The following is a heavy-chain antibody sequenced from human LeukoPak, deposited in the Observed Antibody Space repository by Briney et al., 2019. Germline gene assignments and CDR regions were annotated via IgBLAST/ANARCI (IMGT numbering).Heavy chain of an antibody. CDR3: EGGIRYYYDSSGYPLDAFDI. Sequence: SETLSLTCTVSVGSISSYYWSWIRQPPGKGLEWIGYIYYRGSTNYNPSLKSRVTISVDTSKNQFSLKLSSVTAEDTFVYYCEGGIRYYYDSSGYPLDAFDIWGQGTMVTVSS. CDR1: VGSISSYY. CDR2: IYYRGST. D-gene: IGHD3-22*01. J-gene: IGHJ3*02. V-gene: IGHV4-59*01.